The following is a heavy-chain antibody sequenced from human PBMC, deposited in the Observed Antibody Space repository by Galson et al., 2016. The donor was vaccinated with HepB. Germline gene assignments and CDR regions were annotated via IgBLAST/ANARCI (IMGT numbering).Heavy chain of an antibody. Sequence: SLRLSCAASGFTFNNYWMSWVRQAPGKGLEWVASIKQDGSERYYVDSVKGRFTLSRDNAKNSVFLQMNSLRVEDTAVYYCARDYPRWFHAFDIWGQGTMVIVSS. V-gene: IGHV3-7*01. J-gene: IGHJ3*02. CDR2: IKQDGSER. CDR1: GFTFNNYW. D-gene: IGHD2-15*01. CDR3: ARDYPRWFHAFDI.